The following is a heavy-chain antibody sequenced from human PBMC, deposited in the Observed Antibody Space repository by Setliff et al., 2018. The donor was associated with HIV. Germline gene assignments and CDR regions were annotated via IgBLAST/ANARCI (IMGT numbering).Heavy chain of an antibody. V-gene: IGHV1-69*05. Sequence: ASVKVSCKASGGTFSSYAISWVRQAPGQGLEWMGGIIPIFGTANYAQKFQGRVTITTDESTSTAYMELSSLRSEDTAVYYCARVNCSSTSCYTGDAFDIWGQGTMVTVSS. CDR2: IIPIFGTA. CDR1: GGTFSSYA. CDR3: ARVNCSSTSCYTGDAFDI. J-gene: IGHJ3*02. D-gene: IGHD2-2*01.